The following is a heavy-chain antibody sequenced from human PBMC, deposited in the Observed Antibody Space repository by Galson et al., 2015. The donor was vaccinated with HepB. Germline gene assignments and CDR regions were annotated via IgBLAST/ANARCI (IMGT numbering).Heavy chain of an antibody. V-gene: IGHV3-33*06. CDR1: GFTFSSYG. Sequence: SLRLSCAASGFTFSSYGMHWVRQAPGKGLEWVAVIWYDGSNKYYADSVKGRFTISRDNSKNTLYLQMNSLRAEDTAVYYCAKVRGLQLRLGELSLGGFDYWGQGTLVTVSS. D-gene: IGHD3-16*02. CDR3: AKVRGLQLRLGELSLGGFDY. J-gene: IGHJ4*02. CDR2: IWYDGSNK.